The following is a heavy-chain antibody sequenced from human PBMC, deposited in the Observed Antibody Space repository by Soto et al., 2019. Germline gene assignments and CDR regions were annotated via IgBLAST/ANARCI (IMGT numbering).Heavy chain of an antibody. CDR3: ARTGIAAAGTHWFDP. CDR2: TYYRSKWYD. Sequence: QTLSLACAISGDSVSSNSAAWNLIRQSPSRGLEWLGRTYYRSKWYDDYAVSVKSRITINPDTSKNQFSLQLNSVTPEDTAVYYCARTGIAAAGTHWFDPWGQGTPVTVSS. CDR1: GDSVSSNSAA. J-gene: IGHJ5*02. V-gene: IGHV6-1*01. D-gene: IGHD6-13*01.